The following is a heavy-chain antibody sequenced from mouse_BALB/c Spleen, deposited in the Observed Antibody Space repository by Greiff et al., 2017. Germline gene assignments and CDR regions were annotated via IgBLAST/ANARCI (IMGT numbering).Heavy chain of an antibody. D-gene: IGHD2-2*01. CDR3: ASLIYYGYGDAMDY. CDR1: GDSITSGY. J-gene: IGHJ4*01. Sequence: EVKLMESGPSLVKPSQTLSLTCSVTGDSITSGYWNWIRKFPGNKLEYMGYISYSCSTYYNPSLKSRISITRDTSKNQYYLQLNPVTTEDTATYYCASLIYYGYGDAMDYWGQGTSVTVSS. CDR2: ISYSCST. V-gene: IGHV3-8*02.